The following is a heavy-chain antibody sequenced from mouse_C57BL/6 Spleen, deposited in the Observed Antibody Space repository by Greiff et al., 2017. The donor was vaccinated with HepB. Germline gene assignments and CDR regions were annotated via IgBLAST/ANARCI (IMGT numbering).Heavy chain of an antibody. CDR2: IDPETGGT. CDR3: TRADPYYFDY. CDR1: GYTFTDYE. Sequence: VQLQQSGAELVRPGASVTLSCKASGYTFTDYEMHWVKQTPVHGLEWIGAIDPETGGTAYNQKFKGKAILTADKSFSTAYMELRSLTSEDSAVYYCTRADPYYFDYWGQGTTLTVSS. V-gene: IGHV1-15*01. J-gene: IGHJ2*01.